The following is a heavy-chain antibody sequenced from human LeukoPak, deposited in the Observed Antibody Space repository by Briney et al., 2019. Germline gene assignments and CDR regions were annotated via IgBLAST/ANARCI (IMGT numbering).Heavy chain of an antibody. CDR2: INPNSGGT. J-gene: IGHJ6*03. CDR1: GYTFTGYY. V-gene: IGHV1-2*02. D-gene: IGHD3-10*01. CDR3: AREEVPDHGSGVLYYMDV. Sequence: GASVKVSCKASGYTFTGYYMHWVRQAPGKGLEWMGWINPNSGGTNYAQKFQGRVTMTRDTSTSTVYMELSSLRSEDTAVYYCAREEVPDHGSGVLYYMDVWGKGTTVTISS.